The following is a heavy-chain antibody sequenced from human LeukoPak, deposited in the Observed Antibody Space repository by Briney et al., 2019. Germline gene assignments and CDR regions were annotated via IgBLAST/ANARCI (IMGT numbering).Heavy chain of an antibody. D-gene: IGHD6-19*01. Sequence: SETLSLTCTVSGGSISSYYWSWIRQPPGKGLEWIGYIYYSGSTNYNPSLKSRVTISVDTSKNQFSQKLSSVTAADTAVYYCARGQWLYYFDYWGQGTLVTVSS. V-gene: IGHV4-59*01. CDR2: IYYSGST. CDR3: ARGQWLYYFDY. CDR1: GGSISSYY. J-gene: IGHJ4*02.